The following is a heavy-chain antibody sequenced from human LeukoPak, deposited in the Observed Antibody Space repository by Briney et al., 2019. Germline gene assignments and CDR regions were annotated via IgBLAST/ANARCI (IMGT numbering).Heavy chain of an antibody. V-gene: IGHV3-30*02. CDR3: ATTEGVTDKWLDP. CDR1: GFTFTTRG. Sequence: PGGSLRLSSAASGFTFTTRGMHWVRQAPGKGPQWVAFAGNDGRIKYNENSVEGRFTISRDNSKNTLYLQMNSLRPEDTAVYYCATTEGVTDKWLDPWGQGTQVTVSS. CDR2: AGNDGRIK. J-gene: IGHJ5*02. D-gene: IGHD2-8*01.